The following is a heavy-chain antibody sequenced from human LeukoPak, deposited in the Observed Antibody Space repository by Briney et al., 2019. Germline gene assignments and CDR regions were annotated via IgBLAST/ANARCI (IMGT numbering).Heavy chain of an antibody. V-gene: IGHV4-34*01. Sequence: SETLSLTCAVYGGSFSGFYWSWIRQPPGKGLEWIGEINHRGSTNYNPSLKSRVTISVDTSKNQFSLKLSSVTAADTAVYHCARGGGDPYYMDVWDNGTTVTVSS. CDR3: ARGGGDPYYMDV. CDR1: GGSFSGFY. D-gene: IGHD3-10*01. CDR2: INHRGST. J-gene: IGHJ6*03.